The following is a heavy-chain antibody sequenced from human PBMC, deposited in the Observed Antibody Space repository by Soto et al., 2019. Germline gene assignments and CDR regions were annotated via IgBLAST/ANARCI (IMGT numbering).Heavy chain of an antibody. V-gene: IGHV5-10-1*01. D-gene: IGHD5-12*01. CDR1: GYSFTSYW. Sequence: GESLKISCKGSGYSFTSYWISWVRQMPGKGLEWMGRIDPSDSYTNYSPSFQGHVTISADKSISTAYLQWSSLKASDTAMYYCAITLGRYSGYVHYPSNRDYWGQGTLVTVSS. J-gene: IGHJ4*02. CDR2: IDPSDSYT. CDR3: AITLGRYSGYVHYPSNRDY.